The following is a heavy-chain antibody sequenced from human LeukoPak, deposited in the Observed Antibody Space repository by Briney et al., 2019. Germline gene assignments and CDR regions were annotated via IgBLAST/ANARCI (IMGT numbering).Heavy chain of an antibody. CDR1: GYSISSGYY. CDR3: ASLRGYSYGYDC. CDR2: IYHSGST. J-gene: IGHJ4*02. D-gene: IGHD5-18*01. V-gene: IGHV4-38-2*02. Sequence: SETLSLTCTVSGYSISSGYYWGWIRQPPGKGLEWIGSIYHSGSTYYNPSLKSRVTISVDTSKNQFSLKLSSVTAADTAVYYCASLRGYSYGYDCWGQGTLVTVSS.